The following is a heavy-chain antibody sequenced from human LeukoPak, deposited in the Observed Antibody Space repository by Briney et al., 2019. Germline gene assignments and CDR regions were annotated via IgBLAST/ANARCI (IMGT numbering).Heavy chain of an antibody. CDR3: ARDLIWFGELLLDY. CDR2: ISYDGSNK. J-gene: IGHJ4*02. Sequence: GGSLRLSCAASGFTFSSYAMHWVRQAPGKGLEWVAVISYDGSNKYYADSVKGRFTISRDNPKNTLYLQMNSLRAEDTAVYYCARDLIWFGELLLDYWGQGTLVTVSS. D-gene: IGHD3-10*01. V-gene: IGHV3-30*04. CDR1: GFTFSSYA.